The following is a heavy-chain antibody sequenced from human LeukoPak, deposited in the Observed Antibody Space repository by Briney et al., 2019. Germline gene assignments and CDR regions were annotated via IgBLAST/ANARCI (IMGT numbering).Heavy chain of an antibody. V-gene: IGHV3-30-3*01. CDR2: ISYDGSNK. D-gene: IGHD4-17*01. Sequence: GRSLRLSCAASGFTFSSYAMHWVRQAPGKGLEWVAVISYDGSNKYYADSVKGRFTISRDNSKNTLYLQMNSLRAEDTAVYYCARDRDYGDYEGFDYWGQGTLVTVSS. J-gene: IGHJ4*02. CDR1: GFTFSSYA. CDR3: ARDRDYGDYEGFDY.